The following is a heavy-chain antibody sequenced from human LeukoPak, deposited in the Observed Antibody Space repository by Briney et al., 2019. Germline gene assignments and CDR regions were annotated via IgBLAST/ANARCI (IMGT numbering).Heavy chain of an antibody. V-gene: IGHV4-34*01. CDR1: GGSFSGYY. J-gene: IGHJ4*02. Sequence: SETLSLTCAVYGGSFSGYYWNWIRQPPGKGLEWIGEINHSGSTNYNPSLKSRVTISVDTSKNQFSLKLSSVTAADTAVYYCARVSDDSGWNFDYWGQGTLVTVSS. D-gene: IGHD6-19*01. CDR3: ARVSDDSGWNFDY. CDR2: INHSGST.